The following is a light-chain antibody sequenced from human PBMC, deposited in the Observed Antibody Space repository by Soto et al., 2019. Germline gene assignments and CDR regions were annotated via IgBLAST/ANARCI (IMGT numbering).Light chain of an antibody. CDR1: SSDVGGYEY. CDR2: DVS. J-gene: IGLJ1*01. Sequence: QSVLTQPASGSGSPGQSITISCTGTSSDVGGYEYVSWYQQHPGKAPKLLIFDVSNRPSGVSDRFSGSKSGNTASLTISGLQAEDEAEYHCSSYTSSSIYVFGTGTKVTVL. CDR3: SSYTSSSIYV. V-gene: IGLV2-14*03.